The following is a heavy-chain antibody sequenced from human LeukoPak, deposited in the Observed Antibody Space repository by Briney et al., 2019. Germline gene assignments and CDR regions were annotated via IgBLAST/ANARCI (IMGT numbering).Heavy chain of an antibody. CDR3: ARGFRQQLAPLFDP. CDR1: GDSISSYY. CDR2: IYSSGST. J-gene: IGHJ5*02. V-gene: IGHV4-59*01. Sequence: SETLSLTCTVSGDSISSYYWSWIRQPPGKGLEWIGYIYSSGSTIYNPSLKSRVTISLDTSKNQFSLKLSSVTAAGTAVYYCARGFRQQLAPLFDPWGQGTLVTVSS. D-gene: IGHD6-13*01.